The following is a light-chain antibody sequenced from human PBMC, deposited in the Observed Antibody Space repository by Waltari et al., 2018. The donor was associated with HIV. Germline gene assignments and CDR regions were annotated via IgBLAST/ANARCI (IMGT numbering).Light chain of an antibody. CDR1: QGIGSA. J-gene: IGKJ3*01. V-gene: IGKV1-13*02. Sequence: AIQLTQSPSSLSASVGDRVTMTCRASQGIGSALARYQQKPGKAPKLLIYDASRLESGVPSRFSGSGSGTDFTLTISSLQPEDCATYYCQQFNSYPRTFGPGTKVDIK. CDR2: DAS. CDR3: QQFNSYPRT.